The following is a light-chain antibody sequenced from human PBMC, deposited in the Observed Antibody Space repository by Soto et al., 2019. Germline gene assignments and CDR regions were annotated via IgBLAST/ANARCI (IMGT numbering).Light chain of an antibody. CDR1: QGISSY. Sequence: AIRMTQSPSAFSASTGDRVSITCRASQGISSYLAWYQQKPGKAPKLLIYAASTLQSGVPSRLSGSGSGTDFTLTISCLQSEDFATYYCQQYYSYLAPTFGGGTKVEIK. V-gene: IGKV1-8*01. CDR3: QQYYSYLAPT. CDR2: AAS. J-gene: IGKJ4*01.